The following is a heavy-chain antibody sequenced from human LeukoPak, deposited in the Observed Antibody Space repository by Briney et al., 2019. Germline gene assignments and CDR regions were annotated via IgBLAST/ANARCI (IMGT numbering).Heavy chain of an antibody. V-gene: IGHV1-18*01. CDR1: GYTFTTYG. CDR3: ARDLIAARPGWFDP. D-gene: IGHD6-6*01. CDR2: ISAYNGNT. J-gene: IGHJ5*02. Sequence: GASVKVSCKASGYTFTTYGINWVRQAPGQGLEWMGWISAYNGNTNYAQNPQGRATLTTDTSASTAYMEMRSLSSDDTAVYYCARDLIAARPGWFDPWGQGTLVIVSS.